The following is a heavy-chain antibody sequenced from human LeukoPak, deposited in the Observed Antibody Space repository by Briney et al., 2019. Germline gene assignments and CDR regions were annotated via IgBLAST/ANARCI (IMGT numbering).Heavy chain of an antibody. CDR2: ISAYNGNT. V-gene: IGHV1-18*01. CDR1: GYTFTSYG. D-gene: IGHD6-13*01. CDR3: ARGSNRYSSSWYGY. J-gene: IGHJ4*02. Sequence: ASVKVSCKASGYTFTSYGISWVRQAPGQGLEWMGWISAYNGNTNYAQKLQGRVTMTTVTSTSTAYMELRSLRSDDTAVYYCARGSNRYSSSWYGYWGQGTLVTVSS.